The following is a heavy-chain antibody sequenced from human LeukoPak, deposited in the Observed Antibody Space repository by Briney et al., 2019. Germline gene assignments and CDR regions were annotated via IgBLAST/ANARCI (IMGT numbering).Heavy chain of an antibody. CDR3: ARGGSWYTFDY. J-gene: IGHJ4*02. V-gene: IGHV4-59*01. CDR1: GGSISSYY. D-gene: IGHD6-13*01. CDR2: IYYSGST. Sequence: SETLSLTCTVSGGSISSYYWSWIRQPPGKGLERIGYIYYSGSTNYNPSLKSRVTISVDTSKNQFSLKLSSVTAADTAVYYCARGGSWYTFDYWGQGTLVTVSS.